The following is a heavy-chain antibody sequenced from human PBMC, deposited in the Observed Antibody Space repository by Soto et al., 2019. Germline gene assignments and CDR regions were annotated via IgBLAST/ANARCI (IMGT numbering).Heavy chain of an antibody. CDR3: AGGMCFGGSCYLDV. Sequence: QVQLVQSGAEVKKPGSSVKLSCKASGGTFSTYTLYWVRQAPGQGLEWMGGISPGIDIRDYAQKFQGRVTITADESTSTVYMPLSTRISEDSALYYCAGGMCFGGSCYLDVWGKGTLVTVSS. D-gene: IGHD2-15*01. V-gene: IGHV1-69*12. CDR1: GGTFSTYT. CDR2: ISPGIDIR. J-gene: IGHJ4*02.